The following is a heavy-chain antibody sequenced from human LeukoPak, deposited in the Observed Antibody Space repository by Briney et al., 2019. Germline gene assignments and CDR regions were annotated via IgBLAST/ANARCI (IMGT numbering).Heavy chain of an antibody. CDR1: GGTFSSCA. CDR3: ARPEQRLRGAFDI. Sequence: SVKVSCKASGGTFSSCAISWVRQAPGQGLEWMGGIIPIFGTANYAQKFQGRVTITTDESTSTAYMELSSLRSEDTAVYYCARPEQRLRGAFDIWGQGTMVTVSS. J-gene: IGHJ3*02. V-gene: IGHV1-69*05. CDR2: IIPIFGTA. D-gene: IGHD6-25*01.